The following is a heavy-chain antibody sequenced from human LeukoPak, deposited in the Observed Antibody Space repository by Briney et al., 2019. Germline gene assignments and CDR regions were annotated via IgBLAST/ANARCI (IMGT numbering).Heavy chain of an antibody. CDR2: IYYSGST. V-gene: IGHV4-59*01. Sequence: SETLSLTCTVSGGSISSYYWSWIRQPPGKGLEWVGYIYYSGSTNYNPSLKSRVTISVDTSKNQFSLKLSSVPAADTAVYYCARDVGLDAFDIWGQGTMVTVSS. CDR3: ARDVGLDAFDI. J-gene: IGHJ3*02. CDR1: GGSISSYY.